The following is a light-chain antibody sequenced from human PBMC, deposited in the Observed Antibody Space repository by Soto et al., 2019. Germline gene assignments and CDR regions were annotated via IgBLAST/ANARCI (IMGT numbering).Light chain of an antibody. CDR3: QQYNSYPFT. Sequence: DIQMTQPPSTLSASVGDRVTITCRASQSISSWLAWYQQKPGKAPKVLIYKASSLESGVPSRFSGSGSGTEFTITISSLQPDDFATYYCQQYNSYPFTFGPGTKVDIK. V-gene: IGKV1-5*03. CDR2: KAS. J-gene: IGKJ3*01. CDR1: QSISSW.